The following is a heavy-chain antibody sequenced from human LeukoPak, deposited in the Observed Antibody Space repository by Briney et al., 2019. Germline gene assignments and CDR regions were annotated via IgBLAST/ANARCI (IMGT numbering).Heavy chain of an antibody. CDR2: IKQDGSEK. V-gene: IGHV3-7*01. J-gene: IGHJ4*02. D-gene: IGHD5-12*01. CDR3: ATLVATTQFDY. CDR1: GFTFSSHW. Sequence: GGSLRLSCAASGFTFSSHWMSWVRQAPGKGLEWVANIKQDGSEKYYVDSVKGRFTISRDNAKNSLYLQMNSLRAEDTAVYYCATLVATTQFDYWGREPWSPCPQ.